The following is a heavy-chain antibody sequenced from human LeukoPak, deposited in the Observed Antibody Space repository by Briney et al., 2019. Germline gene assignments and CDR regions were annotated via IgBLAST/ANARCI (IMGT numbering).Heavy chain of an antibody. V-gene: IGHV1-2*06. J-gene: IGHJ4*02. CDR1: GYTFTDYY. D-gene: IGHD1-26*01. CDR2: INPTSGGT. Sequence: ASVKVSCKASGYTFTDYYMHWVRQAPGQGLEWMGRINPTSGGTTYAQKFQDRVTMTRHMSITTAYMELNRLRSDDTAVYYCARGQGERELNWGQGTLVTVSS. CDR3: ARGQGERELN.